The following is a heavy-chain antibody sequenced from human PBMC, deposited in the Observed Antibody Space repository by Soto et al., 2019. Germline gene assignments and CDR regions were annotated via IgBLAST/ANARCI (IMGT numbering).Heavy chain of an antibody. CDR1: GYTFTGYY. D-gene: IGHD3-22*01. CDR2: INPNSGGT. J-gene: IGHJ6*02. Sequence: GASVKVSCKASGYTFTGYYMHWVRQAPGQGLEWMGWINPNSGGTNYAQKFQGWVTMTRDTSISTAYMELSRLRSDDTAVYYCARSITMIAPSDYYGMDVWGQGTTGTVSS. V-gene: IGHV1-2*04. CDR3: ARSITMIAPSDYYGMDV.